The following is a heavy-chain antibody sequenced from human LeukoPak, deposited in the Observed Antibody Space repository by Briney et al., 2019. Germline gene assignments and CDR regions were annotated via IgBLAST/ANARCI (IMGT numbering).Heavy chain of an antibody. J-gene: IGHJ6*03. Sequence: GRSLRLSCAASGFTFSSYGMHWVRQAPGKGLEWVAVIWYDGSNKYYADSVKGRFTISRDNSKNTLYLQMNSLRAEDTAVYYCAKAESYYYYTDVWGKGTTVTVSS. V-gene: IGHV3-33*06. CDR2: IWYDGSNK. CDR1: GFTFSSYG. D-gene: IGHD3-10*01. CDR3: AKAESYYYYTDV.